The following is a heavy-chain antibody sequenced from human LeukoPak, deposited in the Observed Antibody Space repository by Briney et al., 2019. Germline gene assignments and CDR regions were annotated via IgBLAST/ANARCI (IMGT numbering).Heavy chain of an antibody. J-gene: IGHJ4*02. Sequence: PSQTLSLTCTVSGGSISSGDYYWSWIRQPPGKGLEWIGYIYDSGSTYYNLSLKSRVTISIDTSKNQFSLKLSSVTAADSAVYYCARYTVTTSYFDYWGQGTLVTVSS. CDR2: IYDSGST. D-gene: IGHD4-17*01. CDR1: GGSISSGDYY. V-gene: IGHV4-30-4*01. CDR3: ARYTVTTSYFDY.